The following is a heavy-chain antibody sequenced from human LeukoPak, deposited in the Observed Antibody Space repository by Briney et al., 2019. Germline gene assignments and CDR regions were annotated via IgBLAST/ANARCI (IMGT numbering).Heavy chain of an antibody. Sequence: GGSMTLSCAASAFTFNIYWMDWVRQAPRKWLVWVSLISSDGSITSYADSVKGRFTISRDNAKNTVYLQMNSLRVEDTAVYYCARRVGSSESSYYFDYWGQGTLVTVSS. J-gene: IGHJ4*02. CDR1: AFTFNIYW. V-gene: IGHV3-74*01. CDR3: ARRVGSSESSYYFDY. CDR2: ISSDGSIT. D-gene: IGHD3-22*01.